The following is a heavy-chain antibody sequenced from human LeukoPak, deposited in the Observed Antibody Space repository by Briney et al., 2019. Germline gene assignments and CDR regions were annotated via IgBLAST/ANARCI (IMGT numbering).Heavy chain of an antibody. D-gene: IGHD6-19*01. J-gene: IGHJ4*02. CDR2: ISGSGGST. CDR3: AKDKTAHIAVAGTFDDY. CDR1: GFTFSIYA. Sequence: GGSLRLSCAASGFTFSIYAISWVRQAPGKGLEWVSGISGSGGSTYYADSVKGRFTISRDNSKSTLYLQMNSLRAEDTAVYYCAKDKTAHIAVAGTFDDYWGQGTLVTVSS. V-gene: IGHV3-23*01.